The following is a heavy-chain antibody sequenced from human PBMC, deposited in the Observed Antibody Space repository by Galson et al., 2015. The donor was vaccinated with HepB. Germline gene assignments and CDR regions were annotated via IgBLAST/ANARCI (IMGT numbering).Heavy chain of an antibody. CDR2: IFAGGDNP. CDR1: GFTFSTFA. J-gene: IGHJ4*02. CDR3: AKGYGYFDY. Sequence: SLRLSCAASGFTFSTFAMTWVRQAPGKGLEWVSVIFAGGDNPYYANSVKGRFTISRDNSKNTLFLHMNNLSAEDTAVYYCAKGYGYFDYWSQGTLVTVSS. D-gene: IGHD3-16*01. V-gene: IGHV3-23*01.